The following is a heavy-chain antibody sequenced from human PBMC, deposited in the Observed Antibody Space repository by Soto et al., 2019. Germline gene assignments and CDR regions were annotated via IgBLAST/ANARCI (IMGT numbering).Heavy chain of an antibody. CDR3: AKSVSYITKTPLDY. D-gene: IGHD3-10*01. CDR2: ISGSGGST. Sequence: EVQLLESGGGLVQPGGSLRLSCAASGFTFSSYAMSWVRQAPGKGLEWVSGISGSGGSTYYADSVKGRFTVSRDKSKDTLDLQMNSLRAEDTAVYYCAKSVSYITKTPLDYWGQGTLVTVSS. J-gene: IGHJ4*02. CDR1: GFTFSSYA. V-gene: IGHV3-23*01.